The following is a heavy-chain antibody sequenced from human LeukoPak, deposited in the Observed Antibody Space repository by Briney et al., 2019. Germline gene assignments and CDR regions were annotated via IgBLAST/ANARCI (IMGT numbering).Heavy chain of an antibody. CDR3: ARDRYGYCGGGSCFLFDY. J-gene: IGHJ4*02. Sequence: ASVKVSCKAFGYSFHDFGISWVRQAPGQGLEWMGWISTEIGNTNYAQRLQGRVTMTRDTSTSTVYMELTSLTSDDTAVYYCARDRYGYCGGGSCFLFDYWGQGTLVTVSS. CDR2: ISTEIGNT. V-gene: IGHV1-18*04. CDR1: GYSFHDFG. D-gene: IGHD2-15*01.